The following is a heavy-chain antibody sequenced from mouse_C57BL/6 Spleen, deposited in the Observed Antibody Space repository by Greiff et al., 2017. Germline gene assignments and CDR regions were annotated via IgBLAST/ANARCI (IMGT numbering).Heavy chain of an antibody. V-gene: IGHV1-15*01. Sequence: QVQLQQSGAELVRPGASVTLSCKASGYTFTDYEMHWVKQTPVHGLEWIGAIDPETGGTAYNQKFKGKAILTADKSSSTAYMELRSLTSEDSAVYSCTIGGLRGVVATGAMDYWGQGTSVTVSS. J-gene: IGHJ4*01. CDR2: IDPETGGT. D-gene: IGHD1-1*01. CDR1: GYTFTDYE. CDR3: TIGGLRGVVATGAMDY.